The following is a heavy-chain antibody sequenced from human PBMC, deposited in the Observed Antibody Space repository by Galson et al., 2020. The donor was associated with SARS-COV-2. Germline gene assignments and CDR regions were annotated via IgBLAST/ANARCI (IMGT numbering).Heavy chain of an antibody. Sequence: GGSLRLSCAASGFTFSSYWMHWVCQAPGKGLVWVSRINSDGSSTSYADSVKGRFTISRDNAKNTLYLQMNSLRAEDTAVYYCARSLGYCSSTSCYAPFDYWGQGTLVTVSS. CDR1: GFTFSSYW. CDR2: INSDGSST. CDR3: ARSLGYCSSTSCYAPFDY. D-gene: IGHD2-2*01. V-gene: IGHV3-74*01. J-gene: IGHJ4*02.